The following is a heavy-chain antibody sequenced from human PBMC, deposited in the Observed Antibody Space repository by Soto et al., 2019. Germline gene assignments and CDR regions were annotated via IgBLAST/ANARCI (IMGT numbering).Heavy chain of an antibody. CDR3: ARDLGYYDSDGYFDY. Sequence: QVQLVESGGGLVKPGGSLRLSCAASGFTFSDYYMSWIRHAPGKGLEWVSYISSSGDIIYYADSVKGRFTISRDNAKNSLYLPVNSLRAEDTAVYYCARDLGYYDSDGYFDYWGQGPLVTVSS. CDR2: ISSSGDII. J-gene: IGHJ4*02. CDR1: GFTFSDYY. V-gene: IGHV3-11*01. D-gene: IGHD3-22*01.